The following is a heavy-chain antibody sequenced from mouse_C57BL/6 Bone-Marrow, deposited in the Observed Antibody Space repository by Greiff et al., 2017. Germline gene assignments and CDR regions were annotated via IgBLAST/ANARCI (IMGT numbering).Heavy chain of an antibody. Sequence: QVQLQQSGAELARPGASVKLSCKASGYTFTSYGISWVKQRTGQGLEWIGEIYPRSGNTYYNEKFKGKATLTADKSSSTTYMELRSQTSEDSAVYFCARYLLYAMDYWGQGTSVTVSS. V-gene: IGHV1-81*01. CDR2: IYPRSGNT. CDR1: GYTFTSYG. J-gene: IGHJ4*01. CDR3: ARYLLYAMDY.